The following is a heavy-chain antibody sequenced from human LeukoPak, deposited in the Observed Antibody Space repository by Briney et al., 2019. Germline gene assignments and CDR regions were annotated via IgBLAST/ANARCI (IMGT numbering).Heavy chain of an antibody. CDR3: AKDYGYSSSWYDY. Sequence: ARSLRLSCEASGSRFDDYGRHWVRQPPGKGLEWVSTISWNSASVGYVDSVKGRFTISRDNAKKTLYLQMNSLRPEDTALYYCAKDYGYSSSWYDYWGQGTLVTVSS. D-gene: IGHD6-13*01. CDR2: ISWNSASV. V-gene: IGHV3-9*01. J-gene: IGHJ4*02. CDR1: GSRFDDYG.